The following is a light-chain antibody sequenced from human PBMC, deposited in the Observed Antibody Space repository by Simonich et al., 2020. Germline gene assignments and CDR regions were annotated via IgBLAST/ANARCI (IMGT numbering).Light chain of an antibody. V-gene: IGLV6-57*03. CDR2: EDN. CDR1: SGSIARNY. CDR3: SSYTSSSTLV. J-gene: IGLJ2*01. Sequence: NFMLTQPHSVSESPGKTVTISCTRSSGSIARNYVQWYQQRPGRAPTTVIYEDNQKPSGVPDRFSGSKSGNTASLTISGLQAEDEADYYCSSYTSSSTLVFGGGTKLTVL.